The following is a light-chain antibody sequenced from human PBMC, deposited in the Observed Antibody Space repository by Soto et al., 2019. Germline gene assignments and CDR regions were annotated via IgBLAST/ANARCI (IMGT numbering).Light chain of an antibody. V-gene: IGLV1-47*01. Sequence: QSVLTQPPSASGTPGQRVTISCSGSGSNIGSSYVYWYQQVPGTAPKLLIYRNDQRPSGVPDRFSGSKSGTSASLAISGLRSEDEADYYCAVWDDSLRGVFVGGTKLTVL. CDR2: RND. J-gene: IGLJ3*02. CDR3: AVWDDSLRGV. CDR1: GSNIGSSY.